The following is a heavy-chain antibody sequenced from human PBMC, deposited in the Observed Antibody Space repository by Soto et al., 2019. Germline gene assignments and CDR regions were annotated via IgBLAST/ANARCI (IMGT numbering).Heavy chain of an antibody. CDR3: AREWGPGYCISTSCLRYYYYYGMDV. V-gene: IGHV1-8*01. J-gene: IGHJ6*02. Sequence: QVQLVQSGAEVKKPGASVKVSCKASGYTFTSYDINWVRQATGQGLEWMGWMNPNSGNTGYAQKFQGRVTMTRNTSISTAYMELSSLRSEDTAVYYCAREWGPGYCISTSCLRYYYYYGMDVWGQGTTVTVSS. CDR2: MNPNSGNT. D-gene: IGHD2-2*01. CDR1: GYTFTSYD.